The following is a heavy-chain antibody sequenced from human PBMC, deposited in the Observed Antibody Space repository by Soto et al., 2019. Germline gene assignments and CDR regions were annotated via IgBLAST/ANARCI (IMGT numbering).Heavy chain of an antibody. J-gene: IGHJ6*02. V-gene: IGHV3-33*01. CDR1: GFTFSSYG. D-gene: IGHD3-10*01. Sequence: GGSLRLSCAASGFTFSSYGMHWVRQAPGKGLERVAVIWYDGSNKYYADSVKGRFTISRDNSKNTLYLQMNSLRAEDTAVYYCASLVDYGSGSPYYYYGMDVWGQGTTVTVSS. CDR3: ASLVDYGSGSPYYYYGMDV. CDR2: IWYDGSNK.